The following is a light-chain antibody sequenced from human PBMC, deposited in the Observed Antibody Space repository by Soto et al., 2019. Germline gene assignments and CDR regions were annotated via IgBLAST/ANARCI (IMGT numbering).Light chain of an antibody. CDR3: SSYTSSTTLV. V-gene: IGLV2-14*01. CDR1: SSDVGGYNY. CDR2: EVS. J-gene: IGLJ2*01. Sequence: QPVLTQPASVSGSPGQSITISCTGTSSDVGGYNYVSWYQQHPGKAPKLMIYEVSNRPSGVSNRFSGSKSGNTASLTISGLQAEDEGDYHCSSYTSSTTLVFGGGTKLTVL.